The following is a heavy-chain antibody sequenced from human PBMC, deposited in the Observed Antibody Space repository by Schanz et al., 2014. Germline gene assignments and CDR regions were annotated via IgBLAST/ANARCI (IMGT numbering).Heavy chain of an antibody. J-gene: IGHJ4*02. D-gene: IGHD3-9*01. CDR2: ISSSGSYI. CDR1: GFTISSYS. CDR3: ARDSRPNYDFLTAYYSIDY. Sequence: EGQLLESGGGLIQPGGSLRLSCAASGFTISSYSMNWVRQAPGKGLEWVSSISSSGSYIYYADSVKGRFSISRDNAKNSLFLQMNRLRAEDTALYYCARDSRPNYDFLTAYYSIDYWGQGTLVTVSS. V-gene: IGHV3-21*01.